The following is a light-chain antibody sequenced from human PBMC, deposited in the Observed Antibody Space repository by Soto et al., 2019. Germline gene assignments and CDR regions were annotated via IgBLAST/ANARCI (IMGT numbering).Light chain of an antibody. CDR2: AAS. J-gene: IGKJ1*01. CDR1: QSISSY. V-gene: IGKV1-39*01. CDR3: QQSYSTPWT. Sequence: DIQMTQSPSSLSASVGDRDTITCRASQSISSYLNWYQQKPGKAPKLLIYAASSLQSGVPSRFSGSGSGTDFTLTISSLQPEDFATYYCQQSYSTPWTFGQLTKVDIK.